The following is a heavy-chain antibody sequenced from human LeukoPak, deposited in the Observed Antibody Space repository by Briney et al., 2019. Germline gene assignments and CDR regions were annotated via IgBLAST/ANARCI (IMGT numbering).Heavy chain of an antibody. Sequence: PSETLSLTCAVYGGSFSGYYWSWIRQPPGKGLEWIGEINHSGSTNYNPSLKSRVTISVDTSKNQFSLKLSSVTAADTAVYYCARLGRYCSGGSCYSEGYWGQGTLVTVSS. CDR2: INHSGST. CDR1: GGSFSGYY. CDR3: ARLGRYCSGGSCYSEGY. J-gene: IGHJ4*02. D-gene: IGHD2-15*01. V-gene: IGHV4-34*01.